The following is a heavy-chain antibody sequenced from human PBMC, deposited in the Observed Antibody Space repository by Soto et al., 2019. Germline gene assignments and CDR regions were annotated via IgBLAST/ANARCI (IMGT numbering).Heavy chain of an antibody. CDR3: ARDREDGSGTKYNWFDS. CDR1: GGTFGNLG. D-gene: IGHD3-10*01. Sequence: ASVKVSCKASGGTFGNLGISWLRQAPGQGLEWMGGTIPIFDTPHYAEKFRDRLTITADATSTAYMELTSLSSEDTATYYCARDREDGSGTKYNWFDSWGQGTLVTVSS. CDR2: TIPIFDTP. V-gene: IGHV1-69*13. J-gene: IGHJ5*01.